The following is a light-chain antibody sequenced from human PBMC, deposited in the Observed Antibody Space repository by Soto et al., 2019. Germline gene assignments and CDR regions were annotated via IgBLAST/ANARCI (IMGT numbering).Light chain of an antibody. V-gene: IGKV3-15*01. CDR1: QSVGTN. CDR2: AAS. J-gene: IGKJ1*01. CDR3: QQYNNWPTWT. Sequence: IVMTQSPDTLSVSPGGRATLSCRASQSVGTNLAWYQQKPRQAPRLLIYAASTRATGLPARFSGSGSGTEFTLTISSLQSEDFAVYYCQQYNNWPTWTFGQGTKVDIK.